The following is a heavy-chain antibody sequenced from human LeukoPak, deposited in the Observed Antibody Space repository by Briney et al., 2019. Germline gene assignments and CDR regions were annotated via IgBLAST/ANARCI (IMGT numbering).Heavy chain of an antibody. CDR2: INPDSGDT. CDR1: GYSFTGKY. Sequence: ASVKVSCKASGYSFTGKYMHWVRLAPGQGLEWMGWINPDSGDTNYEQKFQGRVTITRDTSINTAHMELSRLRSDDTAVYYCVRSIFSSFDPWGLGTLVTVSS. CDR3: VRSIFSSFDP. J-gene: IGHJ5*02. D-gene: IGHD2-21*01. V-gene: IGHV1-2*02.